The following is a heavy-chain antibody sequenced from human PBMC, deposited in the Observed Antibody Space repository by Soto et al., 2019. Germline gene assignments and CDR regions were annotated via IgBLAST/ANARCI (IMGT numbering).Heavy chain of an antibody. CDR1: GGSFTSITNHY. Sequence: SETLSLTCSFSGGSFTSITNHYCSLIRQAPGKGLEWIGYIYYSGYTYYNPFLKSRVTISVDTSKNQFSLKLSSVTAADTAVYFCARRHGLDIDAYYWGQGTLVTVSS. V-gene: IGHV4-59*08. CDR2: IYYSGYT. CDR3: ARRHGLDIDAYY. D-gene: IGHD3-10*01. J-gene: IGHJ4*02.